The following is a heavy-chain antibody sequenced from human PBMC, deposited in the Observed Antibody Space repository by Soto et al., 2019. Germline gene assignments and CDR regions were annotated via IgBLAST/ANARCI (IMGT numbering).Heavy chain of an antibody. J-gene: IGHJ4*02. CDR3: ARDGCAY. V-gene: IGHV3-30-3*01. CDR2: MSYEGSNT. Sequence: QVQLVESGGGVVQHGRSLRLSCAASGFTVSSYAMYWVRRARGKGLERMAVMSYEGSNTYYADSVTSRLTISRANSKNTLYLQMTSLRPEDTALYDGARDGCAYWCTGSLVVVAS. D-gene: IGHD3-10*01. CDR1: GFTVSSYA.